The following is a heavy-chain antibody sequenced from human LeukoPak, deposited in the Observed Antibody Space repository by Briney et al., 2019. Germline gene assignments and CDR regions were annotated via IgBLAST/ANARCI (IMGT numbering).Heavy chain of an antibody. CDR1: GFTFSSYW. J-gene: IGHJ4*02. CDR2: TKQDGSEK. CDR3: ARQPYSSSSRWFDY. Sequence: GSLRLSCAASGFTFSSYWMTWVRQAPGKGLEWVANTKQDGSEKYYVDSVKGRFTIFRDNAKNSLYLQMNSLRAEDTAVYYCARQPYSSSSRWFDYWGQGTLVTVSS. V-gene: IGHV3-7*01. D-gene: IGHD6-13*01.